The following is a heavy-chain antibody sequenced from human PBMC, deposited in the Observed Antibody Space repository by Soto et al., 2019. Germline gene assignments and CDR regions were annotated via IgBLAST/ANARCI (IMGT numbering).Heavy chain of an antibody. V-gene: IGHV3-33*01. Sequence: GGSLRLSCAASGFTFSNYGFHWVRQAPGKGLEWVAVIWYDGSKKYYVDSVKGRFTISRDNSKNTLYLEMDSLRAEDTAVYHCARDLGSTNYYFDYWGRGTLVTVSS. J-gene: IGHJ4*02. CDR3: ARDLGSTNYYFDY. CDR1: GFTFSNYG. D-gene: IGHD5-12*01. CDR2: IWYDGSKK.